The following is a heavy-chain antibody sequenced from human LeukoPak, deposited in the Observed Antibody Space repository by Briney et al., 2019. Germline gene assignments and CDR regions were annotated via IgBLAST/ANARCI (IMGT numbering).Heavy chain of an antibody. D-gene: IGHD3-10*01. CDR2: IYHSGST. CDR1: GYSISSGYY. J-gene: IGHJ6*02. CDR3: ARSSTMVRGVIGMDV. Sequence: SETLSLTCTVSGYSISSGYYWGWIRQPPGKGLEWIGSIYHSGSTYYNPSLKSRVTISVDTSKNQFSLKLSSVTAADTAVYYCARSSTMVRGVIGMDVWGQGTTVTVSS. V-gene: IGHV4-38-2*02.